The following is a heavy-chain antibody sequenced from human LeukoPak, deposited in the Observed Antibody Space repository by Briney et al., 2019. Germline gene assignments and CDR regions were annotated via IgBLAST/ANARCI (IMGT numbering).Heavy chain of an antibody. D-gene: IGHD1-26*01. Sequence: GASVKVSCKASGYTFTSYDINWVRQATEQGLEWMGWMNPNSGNTGYAQKFQGRVTMTRNTSVSTAYMELSSLRSEDTAVYYWARINGGSNGYYSSYRTAGAKGPTATAS. CDR2: MNPNSGNT. CDR3: ARINGGSNGYYSSYRTA. J-gene: IGHJ6*03. V-gene: IGHV1-8*01. CDR1: GYTFTSYD.